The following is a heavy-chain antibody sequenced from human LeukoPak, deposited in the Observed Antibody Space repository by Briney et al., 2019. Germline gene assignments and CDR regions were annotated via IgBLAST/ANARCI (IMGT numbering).Heavy chain of an antibody. CDR2: INPSGGST. D-gene: IGHD2-2*03. CDR1: GYTFTSYY. Sequence: GASVKVSCKASGYTFTSYYMHWVRQAPGQGLEWMGIINPSGGSTSYAQKFQGRVTMTRDTSTSTVYMELSSLRSEDTAVYYCAREHVGIVVVPAAIPDAFDIWGQGTMVTVSS. CDR3: AREHVGIVVVPAAIPDAFDI. V-gene: IGHV1-46*01. J-gene: IGHJ3*02.